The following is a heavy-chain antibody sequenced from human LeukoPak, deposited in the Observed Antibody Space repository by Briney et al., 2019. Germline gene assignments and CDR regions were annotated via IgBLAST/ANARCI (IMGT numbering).Heavy chain of an antibody. V-gene: IGHV5-51*01. J-gene: IGHJ4*02. CDR3: ARGPVAARSAYYFDY. Sequence: GESLKISCKGSGYSFTSHWIGWVRQMPGKGLEWMGIIYPGDSDTRYSPSFQGQVTISADKSISTAYLQWSSLKASDTAMYYCARGPVAARSAYYFDYWGQGTLVTVSP. CDR2: IYPGDSDT. CDR1: GYSFTSHW. D-gene: IGHD6-6*01.